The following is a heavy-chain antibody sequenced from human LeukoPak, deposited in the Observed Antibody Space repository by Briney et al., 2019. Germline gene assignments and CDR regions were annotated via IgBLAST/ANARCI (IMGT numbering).Heavy chain of an antibody. V-gene: IGHV6-1*01. CDR3: ARGFLKTGFDY. J-gene: IGHJ4*02. D-gene: IGHD1-1*01. CDR2: TFYRSRWNY. Sequence: SQTLSLTCAISGDSVSSGSSAWNWIRQSPSPGLEWLGRTFYRSRWNYEYAISVKSRMTINPDTSKNQFSLQLNSVTPEDTAVYFCARGFLKTGFDYWGQGALVTVSS. CDR1: GDSVSSGSSA.